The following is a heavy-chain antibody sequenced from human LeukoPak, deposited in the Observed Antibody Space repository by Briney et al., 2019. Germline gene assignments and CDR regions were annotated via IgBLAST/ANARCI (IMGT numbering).Heavy chain of an antibody. J-gene: IGHJ4*02. V-gene: IGHV4-61*01. D-gene: IGHD5-18*01. CDR2: IYYSGST. Sequence: SETLSLTCTVSGGSVSSGSYYWSWIRQPPGKGLEWIGYIYYSGSTNYNPSLKSRVTISVDTSKNQFSLKLSSVTAADMAVYYCARDRLYRGYSYGFDYWGQGTLVTVSS. CDR3: ARDRLYRGYSYGFDY. CDR1: GGSVSSGSYY.